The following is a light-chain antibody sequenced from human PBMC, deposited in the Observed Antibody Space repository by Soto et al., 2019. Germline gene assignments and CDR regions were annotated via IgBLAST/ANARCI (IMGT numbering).Light chain of an antibody. CDR1: QSVSSN. CDR2: GAS. J-gene: IGKJ1*01. V-gene: IGKV3-15*01. Sequence: ELGMTQSPATLYVKTGERALLSCRASQSVSSNLAWYQQKPGQAPRLLIYGASTRPIVIPARFSGTGSETEFTLTIRSLQSEDFAVYYCQQYNRWPRAFGQGTKVDIK. CDR3: QQYNRWPRA.